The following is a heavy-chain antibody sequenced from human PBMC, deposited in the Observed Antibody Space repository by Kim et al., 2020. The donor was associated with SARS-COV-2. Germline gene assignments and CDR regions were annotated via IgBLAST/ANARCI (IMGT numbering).Heavy chain of an antibody. CDR2: ISYDGSNK. Sequence: GGSLRLSCAASGFTFSSYAMHWVRQAPGKGLEWVAVISYDGSNKYYADSVKGRFTISRDNSKNTLYLQMNSLRAEDTAVYYCARSEMATITPFDYWGQGTLVTVSS. D-gene: IGHD5-12*01. V-gene: IGHV3-30-3*01. CDR3: ARSEMATITPFDY. J-gene: IGHJ4*02. CDR1: GFTFSSYA.